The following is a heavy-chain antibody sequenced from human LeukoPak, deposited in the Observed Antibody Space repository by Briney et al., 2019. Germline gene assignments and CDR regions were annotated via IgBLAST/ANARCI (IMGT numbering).Heavy chain of an antibody. CDR2: ITSSSSYI. CDR3: ARDLTVTSTCWFDR. CDR1: GFTFSSYS. V-gene: IGHV3-21*01. D-gene: IGHD4-11*01. Sequence: GGSLRLSCAVSGFTFSSYSMNWFRQAPEKGLEWVSSITSSSSYIYYADSVKGRFTISRDNAKNSLYLQMNSLRAEDTAVYYCARDLTVTSTCWFDRWGQGTLVTVSS. J-gene: IGHJ5*02.